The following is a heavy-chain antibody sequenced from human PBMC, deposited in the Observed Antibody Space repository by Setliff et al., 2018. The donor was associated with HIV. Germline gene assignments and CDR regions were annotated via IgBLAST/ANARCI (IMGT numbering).Heavy chain of an antibody. CDR2: INHSGST. D-gene: IGHD2-15*01. J-gene: IGHJ4*02. Sequence: SETLSLTCAVYGGSFSDYYWTWIRQPPGKGLEWIGEINHSGSTNYNPSLKSRVTISVDTSKNQFSLKLTSVTAADTAVYYCARQVGGDFDYWGQGTPVTVSS. V-gene: IGHV4-34*01. CDR3: ARQVGGDFDY. CDR1: GGSFSDYY.